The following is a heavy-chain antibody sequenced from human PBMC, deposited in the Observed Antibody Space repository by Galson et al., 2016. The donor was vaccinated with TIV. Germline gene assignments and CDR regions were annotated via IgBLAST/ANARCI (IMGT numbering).Heavy chain of an antibody. D-gene: IGHD3-16*02. CDR2: IIPVFGTA. Sequence: SVKVSCKASGGTFKIHSITWVRQAPGQGLEWMGGIIPVFGTANYAQSFRGRVTITADESTNPAYLQLSSLRSEDRAVYYCATVITFGGVIVDGRDYGMDVWGQGTTVTVTS. V-gene: IGHV1-69*13. CDR3: ATVITFGGVIVDGRDYGMDV. CDR1: GGTFKIHS. J-gene: IGHJ6*02.